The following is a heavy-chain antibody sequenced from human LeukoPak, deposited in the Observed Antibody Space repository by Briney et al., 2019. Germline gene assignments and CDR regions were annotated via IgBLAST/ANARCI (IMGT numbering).Heavy chain of an antibody. CDR3: AKDTQGGCSSTSCFVMGAFEI. V-gene: IGHV3-9*01. CDR2: ISWNGGSI. D-gene: IGHD2-2*01. CDR1: GFTFDDYA. Sequence: QTGGSLRLSCAASGFTFDDYAIHWVRHAPGKGLEWVSGISWNGGSITYADCVKGRFTISRDNAKNSLSLQMNSLRAEDTALYYCAKDTQGGCSSTSCFVMGAFEIWGQGTMVTVSS. J-gene: IGHJ3*02.